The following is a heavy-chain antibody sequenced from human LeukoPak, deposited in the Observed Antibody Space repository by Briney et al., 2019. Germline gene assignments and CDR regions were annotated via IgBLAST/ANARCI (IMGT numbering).Heavy chain of an antibody. CDR2: INHSGST. CDR3: ARERGSLSYSSGWYH. V-gene: IGHV4-34*01. CDR1: GGSFSGYY. D-gene: IGHD6-19*01. Sequence: SETLSLTCAVYGGSFSGYYGSWIRQPPGNGLEWIGEINHSGSTNYNPSLKSRVTISVDTSRNQFSLKLSSVTAEDTAVYYCARERGSLSYSSGWYHWGQGTLVTVSS. J-gene: IGHJ5*02.